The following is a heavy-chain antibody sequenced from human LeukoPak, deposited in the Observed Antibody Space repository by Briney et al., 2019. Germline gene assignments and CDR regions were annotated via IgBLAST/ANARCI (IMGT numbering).Heavy chain of an antibody. V-gene: IGHV3-23*01. D-gene: IGHD6-13*01. CDR2: ISGSGGST. J-gene: IGHJ4*02. CDR3: AKDGRISSWYGYFDY. CDR1: GFSFRTYW. Sequence: GGSLRLSCAASGFSFRTYWMSWVRQAPGKGLEWVSAISGSGGSTYYADSVKGRFTISRDNSKNTLYLQMNSLRAEDTAVYYCAKDGRISSWYGYFDYWGQGTLVTVSS.